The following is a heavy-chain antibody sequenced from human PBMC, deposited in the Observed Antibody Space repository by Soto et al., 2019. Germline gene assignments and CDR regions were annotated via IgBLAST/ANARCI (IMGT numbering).Heavy chain of an antibody. V-gene: IGHV3-21*01. CDR2: ISTTSTYT. CDR3: ERDDGVSSNNVKAFDI. J-gene: IGHJ3*02. CDR1: GFTFSRYY. D-gene: IGHD3-3*01. Sequence: PGGSLRLSCAASGFTFSRYYMNWVRQAPGKGLEWVSSISTTSTYTHYADSLKGRFTISRDNAKKLLYLEMDSLRAEETAVYYCERDDGVSSNNVKAFDIWGQGTKVTVSS.